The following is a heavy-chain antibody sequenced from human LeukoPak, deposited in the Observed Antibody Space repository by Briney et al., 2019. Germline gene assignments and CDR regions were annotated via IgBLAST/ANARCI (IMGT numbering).Heavy chain of an antibody. CDR1: GFTFSSYP. J-gene: IGHJ4*02. Sequence: GGSLRLSCAASGFTFSSYPMHWVRQAPGKGLEYVSGISSSGDSTYYANSVKGRFTISRDNSKNTLYLQMGSLRAEDMAVYYCAREYYYEELDYWGQGTLVTVSS. D-gene: IGHD3-22*01. V-gene: IGHV3-64*01. CDR2: ISSSGDST. CDR3: AREYYYEELDY.